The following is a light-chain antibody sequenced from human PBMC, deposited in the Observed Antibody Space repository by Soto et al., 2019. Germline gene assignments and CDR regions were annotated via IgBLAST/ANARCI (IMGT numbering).Light chain of an antibody. CDR2: GVT. Sequence: QSVLTQPASVSGSPGQSVTISCTGTSSDVGGYNYVSWYQQLPGEAPKLIIYGVTDRPSGVSNRFSGSKSGNTASLTVSGLQAEDEGDYNCSSYTATRTYVFGTGTKVTVL. J-gene: IGLJ1*01. CDR3: SSYTATRTYV. CDR1: SSDVGGYNY. V-gene: IGLV2-14*01.